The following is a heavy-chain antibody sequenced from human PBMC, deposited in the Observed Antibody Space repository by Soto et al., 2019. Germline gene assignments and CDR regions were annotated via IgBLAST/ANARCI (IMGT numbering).Heavy chain of an antibody. V-gene: IGHV3-73*01. J-gene: IGHJ4*02. Sequence: PGGSLRLSCAASGFTFSGYGMHWVRQASGKGLEWVGRIRSKANSYATAYSVSVKGKLTISRDDSRNTAYLQMNSLKTEDTAVYYCAGGVYDFWSGHPKGLDYWGQGTVVTVSS. D-gene: IGHD3-3*01. CDR2: IRSKANSYAT. CDR1: GFTFSGYG. CDR3: AGGVYDFWSGHPKGLDY.